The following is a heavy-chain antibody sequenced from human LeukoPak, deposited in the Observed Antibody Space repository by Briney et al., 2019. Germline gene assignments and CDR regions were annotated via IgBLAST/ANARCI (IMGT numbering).Heavy chain of an antibody. Sequence: ASVKVSCKASGYTFTSYGISWVRQAPGQGLEWMGWISAYNGNTDYAQKLQGRVTMTTDTSTSTAYMELRSLRSDDTAVYYCARDYGSGTYSLHYYGLDVWGQGTTVTVSS. CDR1: GYTFTSYG. D-gene: IGHD3-10*01. J-gene: IGHJ6*02. CDR3: ARDYGSGTYSLHYYGLDV. CDR2: ISAYNGNT. V-gene: IGHV1-18*01.